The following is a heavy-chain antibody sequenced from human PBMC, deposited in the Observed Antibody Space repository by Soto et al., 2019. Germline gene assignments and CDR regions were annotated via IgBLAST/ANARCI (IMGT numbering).Heavy chain of an antibody. V-gene: IGHV4-39*01. Sequence: KTSETLSLTCTVSGDSISSSSYYWGWIRQPPGKGLEWIGSLYYNGITYYNPSLKSRVTTSVDTSKNQFSLKLNSVTATDTAVYYCARVRVTVTPLGYYYYMDVWGKGTTVTVSS. CDR2: LYYNGIT. CDR3: ARVRVTVTPLGYYYYMDV. J-gene: IGHJ6*03. D-gene: IGHD4-17*01. CDR1: GDSISSSSYY.